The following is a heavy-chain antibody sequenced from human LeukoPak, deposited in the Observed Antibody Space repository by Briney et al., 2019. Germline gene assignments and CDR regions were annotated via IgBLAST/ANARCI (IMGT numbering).Heavy chain of an antibody. CDR3: ASGSYGSGFYYFYYMDV. CDR2: IRDSAYRT. CDR1: RFTFSNYA. V-gene: IGHV3-23*01. Sequence: GGSLRLSCAASRFTFSNYAMSWVRQAPGKGLEWVSSIRDSAYRTYYADSVKGRFTISRDNAKNSVSLQMNSLRAEDTAVYYCASGSYGSGFYYFYYMDVWGKGTTVTVSS. D-gene: IGHD3-10*01. J-gene: IGHJ6*03.